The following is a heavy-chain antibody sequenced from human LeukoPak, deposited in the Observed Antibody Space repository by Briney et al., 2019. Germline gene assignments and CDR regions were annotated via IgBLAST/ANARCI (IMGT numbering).Heavy chain of an antibody. J-gene: IGHJ4*02. Sequence: PSETLSLTCTVSGGSISSYYWSWIRQPAGKGLEWIGRIYTSGSTNYNPSLKSRVTMSVDTSKNQFSLKLSSVTAADTAVYYCARDRAGVFGVVIIDYWRQGTLVTVSS. CDR3: ARDRAGVFGVVIIDY. D-gene: IGHD3-3*01. CDR1: GGSISSYY. V-gene: IGHV4-4*07. CDR2: IYTSGST.